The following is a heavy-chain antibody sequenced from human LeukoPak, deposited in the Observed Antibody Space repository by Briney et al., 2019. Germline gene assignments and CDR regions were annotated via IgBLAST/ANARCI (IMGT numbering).Heavy chain of an antibody. J-gene: IGHJ4*02. V-gene: IGHV3-21*01. D-gene: IGHD6-13*01. CDR1: GFTFSSYS. Sequence: GGSLRLSCAASGFTFSSYSMNWVRQAPGKGLEWVSSISSSSSYIYYADSVKGRFTISRDNAKNSLYLQMNSLRAEDTAVYYCARDAQQLEDHFDYWGQGTLVTVSS. CDR3: ARDAQQLEDHFDY. CDR2: ISSSSSYI.